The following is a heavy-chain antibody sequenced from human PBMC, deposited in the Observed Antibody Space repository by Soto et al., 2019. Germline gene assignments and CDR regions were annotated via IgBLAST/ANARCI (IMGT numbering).Heavy chain of an antibody. D-gene: IGHD3-22*01. V-gene: IGHV1-69*01. Sequence: QVQLVQSGAEVKKPGSSVKVSCKASGGTFSSYAISWVRQAPGQGLEWMGGIIPIFGTANYAQKFQGRVTITADESTSTAYMELSSLRTEDTAVYYCARSRVTYYYDRSAFDIWGQGTMVTVSS. CDR3: ARSRVTYYYDRSAFDI. CDR1: GGTFSSYA. CDR2: IIPIFGTA. J-gene: IGHJ3*02.